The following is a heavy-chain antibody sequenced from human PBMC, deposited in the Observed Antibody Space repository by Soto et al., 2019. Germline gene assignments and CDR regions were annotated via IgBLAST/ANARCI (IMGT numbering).Heavy chain of an antibody. CDR2: ISGSGGST. V-gene: IGHV3-23*01. J-gene: IGHJ4*02. CDR1: GFTFSSYA. CDR3: AKYNDYVWGSYRNPLDY. D-gene: IGHD3-16*02. Sequence: HPGGSLRLSCAASGFTFSSYAMSWVREAPGTGLEWVSTISGSGGSTYYADSVKGRFTISRDNSRNTLYLQMNSLRAGDTAVYYCAKYNDYVWGSYRNPLDYWGQGTLVTVSS.